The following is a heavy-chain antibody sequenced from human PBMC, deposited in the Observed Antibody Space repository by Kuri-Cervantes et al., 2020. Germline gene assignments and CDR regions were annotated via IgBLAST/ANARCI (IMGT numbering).Heavy chain of an antibody. V-gene: IGHV1-69*05. J-gene: IGHJ6*02. CDR3: ARVCPAYSSGWYIYYYYGMDV. Sequence: SVKVSCKASGCTFSSYAISWVRQAPGQGLEWMGGIIPIFGTANYAQKLQGRVTMTTDTSTSTAYMELRSLRSDDTAVYYCARVCPAYSSGWYIYYYYGMDVWGQGTTVTVSS. D-gene: IGHD6-19*01. CDR1: GCTFSSYA. CDR2: IIPIFGTA.